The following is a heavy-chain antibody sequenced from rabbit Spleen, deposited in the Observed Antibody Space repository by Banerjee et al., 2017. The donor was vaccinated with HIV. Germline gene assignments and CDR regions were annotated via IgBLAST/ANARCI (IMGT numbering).Heavy chain of an antibody. Sequence: QSLEESGGDLVKPGASLTLTYTASGVSFKFSSYMCWVRQAPGKGLEWIACIEVGSSGFSYFATWAKGRFTISETSSTTVTLQVTRLTAADTATYFCVRGASSSGYYSLWGPGTLVTVS. CDR3: VRGASSSGYYSL. V-gene: IGHV1S40*01. D-gene: IGHD1-1*01. CDR1: GVSFKFSSY. J-gene: IGHJ4*01. CDR2: IEVGSSGFS.